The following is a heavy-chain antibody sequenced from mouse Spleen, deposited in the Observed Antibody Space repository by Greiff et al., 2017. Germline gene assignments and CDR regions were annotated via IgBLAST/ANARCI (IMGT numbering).Heavy chain of an antibody. CDR3: AREGAVAWFAC. J-gene: IGHJ3*01. CDR1: GYTFTDYY. CDR2: INPNNGGT. V-gene: IGHV1-26*01. Sequence: EVQLQQSGPELVKPGASVKISCKASGYTFTDYYMNWVKQSHGKSLEWIGDINPNNGGTSYNQKFKGKATLTVDKSSSTAYMELRSLTSEDSAVYYCAREGAVAWFACRGQRTLVTVSA.